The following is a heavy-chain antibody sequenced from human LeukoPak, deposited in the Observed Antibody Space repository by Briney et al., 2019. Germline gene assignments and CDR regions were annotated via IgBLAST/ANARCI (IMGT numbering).Heavy chain of an antibody. D-gene: IGHD6-6*01. CDR1: GYSISSGYY. Sequence: SETLFLTCSVSGYSISSGYYWGWIRQAPGKGLEWIGNLYHSGSTYYNPSLKSRVSISVDTSKNQFSLNLSSVTAADTAVYYCATEIQNIAGRVYWGQGTLVTVSS. CDR3: ATEIQNIAGRVY. CDR2: LYHSGST. V-gene: IGHV4-38-2*02. J-gene: IGHJ4*02.